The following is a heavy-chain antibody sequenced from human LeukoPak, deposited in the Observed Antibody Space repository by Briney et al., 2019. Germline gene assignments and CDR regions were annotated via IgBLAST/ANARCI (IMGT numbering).Heavy chain of an antibody. CDR1: GFTFSSYA. Sequence: GGSLRLSCAASGFTFSSYAMHWVRQAPGKGLEWVAVISYDGSNKYYADSVKGRFTISRDNSKNTPYLQMNSLRAEDTAVYYCARDSRYCSGGSCYSALAYNYYYGMDVWGQGTTVTVSS. CDR2: ISYDGSNK. V-gene: IGHV3-30-3*01. D-gene: IGHD2-15*01. CDR3: ARDSRYCSGGSCYSALAYNYYYGMDV. J-gene: IGHJ6*02.